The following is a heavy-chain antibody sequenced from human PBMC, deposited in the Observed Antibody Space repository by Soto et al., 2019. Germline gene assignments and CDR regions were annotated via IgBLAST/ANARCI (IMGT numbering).Heavy chain of an antibody. Sequence: QVQLVQSGAEVKKPGASVKVSCKASGYSFTSYGISWVRQAPGQGLEWMGWISAYNGNTNYAQKLQGRVTMTTDTSTSTAYMELRSLRSDDTAVYYCARDPVASWTYYYYGMDVWGQGTTVTVSS. CDR2: ISAYNGNT. V-gene: IGHV1-18*01. CDR1: GYSFTSYG. J-gene: IGHJ6*02. D-gene: IGHD5-12*01. CDR3: ARDPVASWTYYYYGMDV.